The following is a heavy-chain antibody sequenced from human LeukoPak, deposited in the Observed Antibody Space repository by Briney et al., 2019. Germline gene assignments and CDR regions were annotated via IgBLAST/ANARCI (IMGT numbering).Heavy chain of an antibody. Sequence: PGGSLRLSCLDSGFTFSSYWMSWVRQAPGKGLEWVANIKQDGSDKYYVDSVKGRFTISRDNAKNSLYLRMNSLRAEDTAVYFCASGPRWVGAAWAHSFNIWGQGTMVTVSS. V-gene: IGHV3-7*01. J-gene: IGHJ3*02. CDR3: ASGPRWVGAAWAHSFNI. D-gene: IGHD2-15*01. CDR2: IKQDGSDK. CDR1: GFTFSSYW.